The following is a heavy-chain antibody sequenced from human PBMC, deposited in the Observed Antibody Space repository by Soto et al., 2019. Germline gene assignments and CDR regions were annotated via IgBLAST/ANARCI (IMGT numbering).Heavy chain of an antibody. Sequence: PGGAPRPSRAASGGPFSSYGLHRVRQGPGKGPEWVAVISYDGSNKYYADSVKGRFTISRDNSKNTLYLQMNSLRAEDTAVYYCAKDGYSSSWYYYYYGMDVWGQGTTVTVSS. J-gene: IGHJ6*02. D-gene: IGHD6-13*01. CDR2: ISYDGSNK. V-gene: IGHV3-30*18. CDR3: AKDGYSSSWYYYYYGMDV. CDR1: GGPFSSYG.